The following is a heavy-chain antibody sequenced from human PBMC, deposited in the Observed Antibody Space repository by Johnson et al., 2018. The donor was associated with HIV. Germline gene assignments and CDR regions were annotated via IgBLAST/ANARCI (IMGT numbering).Heavy chain of an antibody. J-gene: IGHJ3*02. V-gene: IGHV3-30*02. CDR2: IRNDGSNK. CDR3: AKDLFTEREDDVFDI. CDR1: GFTFSSYA. Sequence: QMLLVESGGGVVQPGRSLRLSCAASGFTFSSYAMHWVRQAPGKGLQWVAFIRNDGSNKYYADSVKGRFTISRDNSKNTLYLQMNNLRAEDTAVYYCAKDLFTEREDDVFDIWGQGTMVTVSS. D-gene: IGHD1-26*01.